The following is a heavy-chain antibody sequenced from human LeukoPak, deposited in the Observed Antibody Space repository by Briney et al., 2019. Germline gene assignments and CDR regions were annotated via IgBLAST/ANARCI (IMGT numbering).Heavy chain of an antibody. J-gene: IGHJ6*03. Sequence: ASVKVSCKASGYTFTSYDINWVRQATGQGLEWMGWMNPNSGNTGYAQKFQGRVTMTRKTSISTAYMELSSLRSEDTAVYYCARGGVGDYYDSSGFRYYYYYYMDVWGKGTTVTVSS. CDR3: ARGGVGDYYDSSGFRYYYYYYMDV. CDR1: GYTFTSYD. V-gene: IGHV1-8*01. D-gene: IGHD3-22*01. CDR2: MNPNSGNT.